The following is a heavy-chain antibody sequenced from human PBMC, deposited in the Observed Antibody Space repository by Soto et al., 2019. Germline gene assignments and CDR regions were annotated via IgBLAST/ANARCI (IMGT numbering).Heavy chain of an antibody. CDR3: ARGSGYDAGFDY. V-gene: IGHV4-34*01. D-gene: IGHD5-12*01. J-gene: IGHJ4*02. Sequence: QVQLQQWGAGLLKPSETLSLTCAVYGGSFSGYYWSWIRQPPGKGLECIGEINHSGSTNYNPSLKSRVTISVDTSKNQFSLKLSSVTAADTAVYYCARGSGYDAGFDYWGQGTLVTVSS. CDR2: INHSGST. CDR1: GGSFSGYY.